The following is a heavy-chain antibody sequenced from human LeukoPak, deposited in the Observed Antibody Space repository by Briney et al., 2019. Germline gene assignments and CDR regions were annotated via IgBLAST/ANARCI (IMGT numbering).Heavy chain of an antibody. Sequence: PGGSLRLSCGGSGFTFSRQWMNWVRQAPGKGVEWVGNIKQDGTKTNYVDSVKGRFSISRDNPKNSLYLQMNSLRAEDTAVYYCATPLDYFDTSGYRQGGDWGQGTLVTVSS. CDR1: GFTFSRQW. V-gene: IGHV3-7*03. D-gene: IGHD3-22*01. CDR2: IKQDGTKT. J-gene: IGHJ4*02. CDR3: ATPLDYFDTSGYRQGGD.